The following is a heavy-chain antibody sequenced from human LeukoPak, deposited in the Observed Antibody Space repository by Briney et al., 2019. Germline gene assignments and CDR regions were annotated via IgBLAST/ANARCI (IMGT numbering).Heavy chain of an antibody. CDR1: GGTFSSYA. CDR3: AREKDIVVVPAATGHFDY. Sequence: SVKVSCKASGGTFSSYAISWVRQAPGQGPEWMGGIIPIFGTANYAQKFQGRVTITADESTSTAYMELSSLRSEDTAVHYCAREKDIVVVPAATGHFDYWGQGTLVTVSS. J-gene: IGHJ4*02. D-gene: IGHD2-2*01. V-gene: IGHV1-69*13. CDR2: IIPIFGTA.